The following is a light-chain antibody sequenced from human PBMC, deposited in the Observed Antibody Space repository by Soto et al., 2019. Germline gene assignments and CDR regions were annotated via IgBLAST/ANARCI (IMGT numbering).Light chain of an antibody. V-gene: IGKV1-5*01. CDR1: QSINGW. Sequence: DIQMTQSPSTLSASVGDRVIITCRASQSINGWLAWHQQKPGKAPNVLISDASTLGSGVPSRFSGSGSGTEFTLTISSLQPDDFATYYCQQYDSYPRTFGQGTKVEIK. J-gene: IGKJ1*01. CDR3: QQYDSYPRT. CDR2: DAS.